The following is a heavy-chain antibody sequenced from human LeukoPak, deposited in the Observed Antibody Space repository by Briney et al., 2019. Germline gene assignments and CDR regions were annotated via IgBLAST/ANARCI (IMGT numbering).Heavy chain of an antibody. Sequence: SVKVSRKGLGGSLSSEAISWVRQAPGRGLGWMGGIIPIFCTANYAQKFQGRFTILTDESMTKAYMEVSSLRSEDTAVYYCGRKAGDCGGGSCYSIDYWGQGTLVTVSS. V-gene: IGHV1-69*05. CDR1: GGSLSSEA. J-gene: IGHJ4*02. D-gene: IGHD2-15*01. CDR3: GRKAGDCGGGSCYSIDY. CDR2: IIPIFCTA.